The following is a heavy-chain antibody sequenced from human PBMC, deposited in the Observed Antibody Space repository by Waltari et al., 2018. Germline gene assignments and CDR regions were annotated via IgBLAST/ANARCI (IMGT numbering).Heavy chain of an antibody. Sequence: QVQLQQWGAGLLKPSETLSLTCAVYGGSFSGYYWSWIRQPPGKGLEWIGEINHSGSTNYNPSRKSRVTISVDTSKNQFSLKLSSVTAADTAVYYCARGGWITMVRGATRAPGWYFDLWGRGTLVTVSS. CDR3: ARGGWITMVRGATRAPGWYFDL. D-gene: IGHD3-10*01. J-gene: IGHJ2*01. V-gene: IGHV4-34*01. CDR1: GGSFSGYY. CDR2: INHSGST.